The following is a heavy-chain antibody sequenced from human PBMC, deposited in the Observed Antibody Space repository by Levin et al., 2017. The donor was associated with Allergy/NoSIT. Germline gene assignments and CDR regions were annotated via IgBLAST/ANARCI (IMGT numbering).Heavy chain of an antibody. CDR3: ARGSSWPDY. J-gene: IGHJ4*02. CDR2: IYYSGST. D-gene: IGHD6-13*01. V-gene: IGHV4-59*01. Sequence: SETLSLTCTVSGGPISSYYWSWIRQPPGKGLEWIGYIYYSGSTNYNPSLKSRVTISVDTSKNQFSLKLSSVTAADTAVYYCARGSSWPDYWGQGTLVTVSS. CDR1: GGPISSYY.